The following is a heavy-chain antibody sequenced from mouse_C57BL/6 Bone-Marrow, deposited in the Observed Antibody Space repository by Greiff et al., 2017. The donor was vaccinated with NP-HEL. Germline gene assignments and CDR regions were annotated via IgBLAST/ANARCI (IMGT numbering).Heavy chain of an antibody. Sequence: VQLQQSGPELVKPGASVKLSCKASGYTFTSYDINWMKQRPGQGLEWIGWIYPRDGSTKYNEKFKGKATLTVDTSSSTAYMELHSLTSEDSAVYFCARWGTTAVGGFDYWGQGTTLTVSS. CDR1: GYTFTSYD. V-gene: IGHV1-85*01. CDR2: IYPRDGST. J-gene: IGHJ2*01. D-gene: IGHD1-2*01. CDR3: ARWGTTAVGGFDY.